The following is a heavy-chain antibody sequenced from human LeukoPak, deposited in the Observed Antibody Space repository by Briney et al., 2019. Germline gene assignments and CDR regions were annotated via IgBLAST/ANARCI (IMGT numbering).Heavy chain of an antibody. CDR3: VKDRTTSYFDY. CDR1: GFTFSNYE. Sequence: GGSLRLSCAASGFTFSNYEMNWVRQAPGKGLEWVAVIWYDGSNKYYADSVKGRFTISRDNSKNTLYLQMNSLRAEDTAVYYCVKDRTTSYFDYWGQGTLVTVSS. V-gene: IGHV3-33*06. D-gene: IGHD4-17*01. CDR2: IWYDGSNK. J-gene: IGHJ4*02.